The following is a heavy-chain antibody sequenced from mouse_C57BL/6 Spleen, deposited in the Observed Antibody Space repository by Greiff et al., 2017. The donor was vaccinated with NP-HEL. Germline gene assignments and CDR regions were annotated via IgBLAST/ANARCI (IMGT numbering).Heavy chain of an antibody. CDR3: ARHNGMGRYGNGAMDY. V-gene: IGHV5-2*03. CDR1: EYEFPSHD. J-gene: IGHJ4*01. Sequence: EVMLVESGGGLVQPGESLKLSRESNEYEFPSHDMSWVRKTPEKRLELVAAINSDGGSTYYPDTMERRFIISRDNTKKTLYLQMSSLRSEDTALYYCARHNGMGRYGNGAMDYWGQGTSVTVSS. CDR2: INSDGGST. D-gene: IGHD2-1*01.